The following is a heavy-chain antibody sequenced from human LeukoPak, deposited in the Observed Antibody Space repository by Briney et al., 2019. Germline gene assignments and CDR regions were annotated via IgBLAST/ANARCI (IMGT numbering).Heavy chain of an antibody. J-gene: IGHJ4*02. V-gene: IGHV3-7*01. Sequence: GGSLRLSCAASGFSFNSDWMDWVRQAPGKGLEWVANIKHDESEKNYLDSVKGRFTISRDNALNSLYLQMNGLRVEDTAVYYCTRRLDDWGQGTLVTVSS. CDR3: TRRLDD. CDR1: GFSFNSDW. CDR2: IKHDESEK. D-gene: IGHD3-16*01.